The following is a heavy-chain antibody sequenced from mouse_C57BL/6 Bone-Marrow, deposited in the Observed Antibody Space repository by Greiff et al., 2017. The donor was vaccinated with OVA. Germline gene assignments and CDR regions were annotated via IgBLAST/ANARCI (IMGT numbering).Heavy chain of an antibody. CDR2: IYPRSGNT. Sequence: QVQLKQSGAELARPGASVKLSCKASGYTFTSYGISWVKQRTGQGLEWIGEIYPRSGNTYYNEKFKGKATLTADKSSSTAYMELRSLTSEDSAVYFCARRGWDFDYWGQGTTLTVSS. CDR1: GYTFTSYG. D-gene: IGHD3-3*01. V-gene: IGHV1-81*01. CDR3: ARRGWDFDY. J-gene: IGHJ2*01.